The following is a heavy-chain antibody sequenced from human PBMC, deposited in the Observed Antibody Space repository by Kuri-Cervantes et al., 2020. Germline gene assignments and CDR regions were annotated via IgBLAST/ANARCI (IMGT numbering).Heavy chain of an antibody. J-gene: IGHJ5*02. Sequence: ASVKVSCKASGYTFTGYYMHWVRQAPGQGLEWMGWINPNSGGTNYAQKFQGRVTMTRDTSTSTVYMELNSLRSEDTAVYCCARGRPLYASGPFDPWGQGTLVTVSS. V-gene: IGHV1-2*02. CDR3: ARGRPLYASGPFDP. D-gene: IGHD3-10*01. CDR1: GYTFTGYY. CDR2: INPNSGGT.